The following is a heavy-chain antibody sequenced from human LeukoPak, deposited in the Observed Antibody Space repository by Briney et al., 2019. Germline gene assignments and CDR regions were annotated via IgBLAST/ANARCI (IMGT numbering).Heavy chain of an antibody. V-gene: IGHV3-21*01. CDR2: ISSSSSYI. J-gene: IGHJ4*02. CDR1: GFTFSSFS. Sequence: GGSLRLSCAASGFTFSSFSMNLVRQAPGKRLEWVSSISSSSSYIYYADSVKGRFTISRDNAKNSLYLEMNSLRAEDTAVYYCAREVYSSGWYSFDYWGQGTLVTVSS. CDR3: AREVYSSGWYSFDY. D-gene: IGHD6-19*01.